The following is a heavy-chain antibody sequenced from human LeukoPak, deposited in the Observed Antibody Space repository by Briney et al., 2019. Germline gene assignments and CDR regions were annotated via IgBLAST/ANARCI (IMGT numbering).Heavy chain of an antibody. D-gene: IGHD3-22*01. CDR1: GGSFSGYY. J-gene: IGHJ4*02. CDR2: INHSGST. V-gene: IGHV4-34*01. CDR3: VTYYFDSSGPKKDY. Sequence: SETLSLTCAVYGGSFSGYYWSWIRQPPGKGLEWIGEINHSGSTNYNPSLESRVTISVDTSKKQFSLKLSSVTAADTAVYYCVTYYFDSSGPKKDYWGQGTLVTVSS.